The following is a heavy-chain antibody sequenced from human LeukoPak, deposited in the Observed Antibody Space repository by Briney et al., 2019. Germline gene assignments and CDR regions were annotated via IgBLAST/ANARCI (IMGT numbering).Heavy chain of an antibody. D-gene: IGHD4-11*01. V-gene: IGHV3-53*01. CDR3: ARVVDHDYSDYYLDY. J-gene: IGHJ4*02. CDR1: GFTVSSND. CDR2: IYSGGSP. Sequence: GGSLRLSCAASGFTVSSNDMSWVRQAPGEGLEWVSVIYSGGSPYYADSVKGRFTISRDNSKNTLYLQMNSLRAEDTAVYYCARVVDHDYSDYYLDYWGQGTLVTVSS.